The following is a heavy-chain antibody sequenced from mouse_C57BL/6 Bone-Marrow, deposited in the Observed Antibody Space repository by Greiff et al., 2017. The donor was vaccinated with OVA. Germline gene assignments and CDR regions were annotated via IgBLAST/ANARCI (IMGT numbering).Heavy chain of an antibody. CDR3: ARQGFPITTVVATGNY. Sequence: EVQVIESGGDLVKPGGSLKLSCAASGFTFSSYGMSWVHQTPDKRLEWVATISSGGSYTYYPDSVKGRFTISRDNAKNTLYLQMSSLKSEDTAMYYCARQGFPITTVVATGNYWGQGTTLTVSS. CDR2: ISSGGSYT. D-gene: IGHD1-1*01. J-gene: IGHJ2*01. V-gene: IGHV5-6*01. CDR1: GFTFSSYG.